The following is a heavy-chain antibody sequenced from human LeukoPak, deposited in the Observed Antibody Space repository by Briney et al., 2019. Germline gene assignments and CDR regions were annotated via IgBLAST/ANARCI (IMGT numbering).Heavy chain of an antibody. J-gene: IGHJ4*02. V-gene: IGHV3-30*18. D-gene: IGHD6-13*01. Sequence: PGRSLRLSCAACGFTFNNYGMHYVRQGPGKGLEWVAVISDDGRNNNYADSVKGRFTISRDSSNNTLYLQMNSLRAEDTGVYFCAKDRETTASGTFDFRGQGTLVTVSS. CDR1: GFTFNNYG. CDR2: ISDDGRNN. CDR3: AKDRETTASGTFDF.